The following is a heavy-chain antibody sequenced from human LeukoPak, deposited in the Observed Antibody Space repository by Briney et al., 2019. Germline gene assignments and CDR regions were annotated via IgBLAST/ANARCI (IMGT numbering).Heavy chain of an antibody. V-gene: IGHV3-23*01. CDR1: GFTFSSYA. Sequence: GGSLRLSCAASGFTFSSYAMSWVRQAPGKGLEWVSAISGSGGSTYYADSVKGRFTISRDNSKNTLYLQMNSLRAEDTAVYYCAKEAYCSSTSCAQGGAFDIWVQGTMVTVSS. J-gene: IGHJ3*02. CDR3: AKEAYCSSTSCAQGGAFDI. D-gene: IGHD2-2*01. CDR2: ISGSGGST.